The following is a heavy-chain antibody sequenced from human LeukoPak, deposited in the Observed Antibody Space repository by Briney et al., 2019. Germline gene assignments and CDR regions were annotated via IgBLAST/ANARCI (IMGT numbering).Heavy chain of an antibody. D-gene: IGHD5-18*01. CDR1: GLTFSNFA. CDR2: LSASGGGT. Sequence: GGSLRLSCAASGLTFSNFAMTWVRQTPGKGLERVSALSASGGGTFYAPSVKGRFTISRDNSKNTVSLQMNSLRAEDTALYYCATVLHTSMTTWAAFDTWGQGTMVTVSS. V-gene: IGHV3-23*01. J-gene: IGHJ3*02. CDR3: ATVLHTSMTTWAAFDT.